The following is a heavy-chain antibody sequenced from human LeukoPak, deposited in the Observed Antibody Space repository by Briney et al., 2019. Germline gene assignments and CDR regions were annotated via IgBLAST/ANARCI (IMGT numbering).Heavy chain of an antibody. CDR2: INPNSGGT. D-gene: IGHD3/OR15-3a*01. V-gene: IGHV1-2*02. CDR3: ARGHLPLTWTFDY. Sequence: ASVKVSCKASGYTFTGYYMHWVRQAPGQGLEWMGWINPNSGGTNYAQKFQGRVTMTRDTSISTAYMELSRLRSDDTAVYYCARGHLPLTWTFDYWGQGTLVTVSS. CDR1: GYTFTGYY. J-gene: IGHJ4*02.